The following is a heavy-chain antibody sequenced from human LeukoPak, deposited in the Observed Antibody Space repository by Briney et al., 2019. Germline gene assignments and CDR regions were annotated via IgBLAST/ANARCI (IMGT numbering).Heavy chain of an antibody. CDR3: VRLSDRADGNNRAFDY. J-gene: IGHJ4*02. CDR1: GYTFISYD. Sequence: ASVKVSCKASGYTFISYDINWVRQAPGQGLEWMGWMNPNSGVTDYAQKIQGRLTLTRDTSIITAYMELNSLRSDDTTVYYCVRLSDRADGNNRAFDYWGQGTLVTVSS. D-gene: IGHD5-24*01. V-gene: IGHV1-8*02. CDR2: MNPNSGVT.